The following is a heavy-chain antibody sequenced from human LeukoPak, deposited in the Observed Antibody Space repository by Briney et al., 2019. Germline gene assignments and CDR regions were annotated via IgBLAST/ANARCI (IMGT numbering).Heavy chain of an antibody. D-gene: IGHD3-10*01. V-gene: IGHV1-18*04. CDR2: ISAYNGNT. CDR3: ARGTMVRGVSPDFDY. J-gene: IGHJ4*02. CDR1: GYTFTSYG. Sequence: GASVKVSCKASGYTFTSYGISWVRQAPGQGLEWMGWISAYNGNTNYAQKLQGRVTMTTDTSTGTAYMELRSLRSDDTAVYYCARGTMVRGVSPDFDYWGQGTLVTVSS.